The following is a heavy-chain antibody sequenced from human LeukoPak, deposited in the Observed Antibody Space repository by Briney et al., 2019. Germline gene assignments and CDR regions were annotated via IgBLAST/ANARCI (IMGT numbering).Heavy chain of an antibody. CDR3: ARAVLYSSFWQQLASIEY. J-gene: IGHJ4*02. D-gene: IGHD6-13*01. Sequence: GGSLRLSCAASGFTFNSYSMNWVRQAPGKGLEWVSSITSSSSYIYYADSVQGRFTISRDNAKNSLYLQMNSLRVEDTALYYCARAVLYSSFWQQLASIEYWGQRTLVTVSS. CDR1: GFTFNSYS. V-gene: IGHV3-21*01. CDR2: ITSSSSYI.